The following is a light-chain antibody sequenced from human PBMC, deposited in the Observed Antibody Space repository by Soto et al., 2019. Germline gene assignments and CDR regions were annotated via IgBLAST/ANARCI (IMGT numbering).Light chain of an antibody. CDR3: SSYTSRSSSTYV. Sequence: QSVLTQPASVSGSPGQSITISCTGTSSDVVGYNYVSWYQQHPGKAPKLMIYDVSNRPSGVSNRFSGSKSGNTASLTISGLQAEDEADYYCSSYTSRSSSTYVFGTGTKVPFL. CDR1: SSDVVGYNY. V-gene: IGLV2-14*01. J-gene: IGLJ1*01. CDR2: DVS.